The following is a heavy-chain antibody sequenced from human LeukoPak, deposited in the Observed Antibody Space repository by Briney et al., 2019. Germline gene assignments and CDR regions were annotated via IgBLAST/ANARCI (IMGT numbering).Heavy chain of an antibody. CDR1: GGSISSYY. J-gene: IGHJ4*02. V-gene: IGHV4-59*08. D-gene: IGHD6-6*01. CDR3: ARLYSSSFPLY. CDR2: IYYSGST. Sequence: PSETLSLTCTVSGGSISSYYWSWLRQPPGKGLEWIGYIYYSGSTNYNPSLKSRVTISVDTPKNQFSLKLSSVTAADTAVYYCARLYSSSFPLYWGQGTLVTVSS.